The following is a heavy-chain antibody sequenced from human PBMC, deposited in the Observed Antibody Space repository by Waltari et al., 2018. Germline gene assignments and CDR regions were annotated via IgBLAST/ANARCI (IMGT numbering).Heavy chain of an antibody. CDR2: IYYSGST. D-gene: IGHD4-17*01. CDR3: ARWTTVGWFDP. V-gene: IGHV4-39*07. CDR1: VASISSSRYY. Sequence: QLQLQDSCHGLVKPSGTVSRTCTVSVASISSSRYYRGWIRQPPGKGLEWIGSIYYSGSTYYNPSHKSRVTISVDTSKNQFSLKLRSVTAADTAVYYCARWTTVGWFDPWGQGTLVTVSS. J-gene: IGHJ5*02.